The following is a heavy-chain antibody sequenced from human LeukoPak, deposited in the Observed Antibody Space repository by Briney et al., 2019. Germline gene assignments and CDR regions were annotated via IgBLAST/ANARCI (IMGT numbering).Heavy chain of an antibody. CDR1: GGSISSYY. D-gene: IGHD3-3*01. CDR3: ARGPFTYYDFWSGLGVDYYFDY. CDR2: IYYSGST. J-gene: IGHJ4*02. Sequence: KASETLSLTCTVSGGSISSYYWSWIRQPPGKGLEWIGYIYYSGSTNYNPSLKSRVTISVDTSKNQFSLKLSSVTAADTAVYYCARGPFTYYDFWSGLGVDYYFDYWGQGTLVTVSS. V-gene: IGHV4-59*08.